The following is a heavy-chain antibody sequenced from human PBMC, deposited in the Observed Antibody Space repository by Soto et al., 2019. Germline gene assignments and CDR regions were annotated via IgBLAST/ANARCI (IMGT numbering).Heavy chain of an antibody. CDR3: ARGVSLYSSSWYYFDY. V-gene: IGHV3-48*01. J-gene: IGHJ4*02. CDR2: ISSSSSTI. Sequence: EVQLVESGGGLVQPGGSLRLSCAASGFTFSSYSMNWVRQAPGKGLEWVSYISSSSSTIYYADSVKGRFTISRDNAKNSLYLQMNRLRAEDTAVYYCARGVSLYSSSWYYFDYWGQGTLVTVSS. CDR1: GFTFSSYS. D-gene: IGHD6-13*01.